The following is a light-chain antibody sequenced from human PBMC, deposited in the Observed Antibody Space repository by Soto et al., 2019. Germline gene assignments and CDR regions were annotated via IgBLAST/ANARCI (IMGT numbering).Light chain of an antibody. CDR1: SSDIGGNNF. CDR3: SSYGGSNNFVV. Sequence: QSVLTQPPSASGSPGQSVTISCTGTSSDIGGNNFVSWYQHHPGKAPKLMLYDVIKRPSGVPARFSGSKSGNTASLTVSGLQXEDEADYXCSSYGGSNNFVVFGGGTKLTVL. CDR2: DVI. V-gene: IGLV2-8*01. J-gene: IGLJ2*01.